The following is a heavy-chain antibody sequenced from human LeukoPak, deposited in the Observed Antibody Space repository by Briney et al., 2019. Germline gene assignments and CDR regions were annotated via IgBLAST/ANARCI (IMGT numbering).Heavy chain of an antibody. CDR2: ISWNSGSI. V-gene: IGHV3-9*03. Sequence: PGRSLRLSCAASGFTFDDYAMHWVRQAPGKGLEWVSGISWNSGSIGYADSVKGRFTISRDNAKNSLYLQMNSLRAEDMVLYYCAKDIEPRAAAGTFWFDPWGQGTLVTVSS. D-gene: IGHD6-13*01. CDR3: AKDIEPRAAAGTFWFDP. CDR1: GFTFDDYA. J-gene: IGHJ5*02.